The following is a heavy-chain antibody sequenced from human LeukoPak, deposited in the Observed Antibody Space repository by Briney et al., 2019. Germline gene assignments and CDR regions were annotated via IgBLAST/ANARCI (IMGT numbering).Heavy chain of an antibody. J-gene: IGHJ5*02. Sequence: SETLSLTXTVSGGSIRSYYWSWIRQPPGKGLEWIGYIYYSGSTNYNPSLKSRVTISVDTSKNQFSLKLSSVTAADTAVYYCARGRSGFDPWGQGTLVTVSS. CDR1: GGSIRSYY. CDR3: ARGRSGFDP. CDR2: IYYSGST. V-gene: IGHV4-59*01.